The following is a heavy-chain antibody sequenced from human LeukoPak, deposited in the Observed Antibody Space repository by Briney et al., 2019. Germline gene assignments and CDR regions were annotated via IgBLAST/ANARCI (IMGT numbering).Heavy chain of an antibody. CDR2: ISYDGSNK. J-gene: IGHJ5*02. CDR3: AYYDILTGANWFDP. D-gene: IGHD3-9*01. V-gene: IGHV3-30-3*01. Sequence: GGSLRLSCAASGFTFSSYAMHWVRQAPGKGLEWVAAISYDGSNKYYADSVKGRFTISRDNSKNTLYLQMNSLRAEDTAVYYCAYYDILTGANWFDPWGQGTLVTVSS. CDR1: GFTFSSYA.